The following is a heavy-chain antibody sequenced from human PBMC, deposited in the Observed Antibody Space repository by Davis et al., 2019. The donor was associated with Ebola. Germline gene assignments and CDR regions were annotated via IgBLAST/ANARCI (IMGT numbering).Heavy chain of an antibody. CDR3: ARDLRRGDTAMEADY. D-gene: IGHD5-18*01. J-gene: IGHJ4*02. CDR1: GFTFSSYA. V-gene: IGHV3-23*01. Sequence: GGSLRLSCAASGFTFSSYAMSWVRQAPGKGLEWVSAISGSGGSTYYAGSVKGRFTISRDNSKNTLYLQMNSLRAEDTAVYYCARDLRRGDTAMEADYWGQGTLVTVSS. CDR2: ISGSGGST.